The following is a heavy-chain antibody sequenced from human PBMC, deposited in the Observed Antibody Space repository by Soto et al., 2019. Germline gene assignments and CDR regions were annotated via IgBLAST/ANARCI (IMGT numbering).Heavy chain of an antibody. CDR1: GFTFSSYA. V-gene: IGHV3-23*01. Sequence: HPGGSLRLSCAASGFTFSSYAMSWVRQAPGKGLEWVSAISGSGGSTYYADSVKGRFTISRDNSKNTLYLQMNSLRAEDTAVYYCAKGTGYYYYYGMDVWVPGTTVTVSS. CDR2: ISGSGGST. D-gene: IGHD3-9*01. CDR3: AKGTGYYYYYGMDV. J-gene: IGHJ6*02.